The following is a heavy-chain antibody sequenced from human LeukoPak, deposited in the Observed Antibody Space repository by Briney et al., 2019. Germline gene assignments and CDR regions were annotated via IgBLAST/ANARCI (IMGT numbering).Heavy chain of an antibody. D-gene: IGHD3-10*01. CDR1: GYSFNIYW. V-gene: IGHV5-51*04. CDR2: IYLGDYHT. Sequence: GESLKISCKGSGYSFNIYWSGWVRQMPGKGLEWIGIIYLGDYHTRYSPSFQGQVTISADKPIRNAYLQWSSLKASDTAMYYYARHGNHRGLKNYYYGSGSYYNVVGRFDPWGQGTLVTVSS. J-gene: IGHJ5*02. CDR3: ARHGNHRGLKNYYYGSGSYYNVVGRFDP.